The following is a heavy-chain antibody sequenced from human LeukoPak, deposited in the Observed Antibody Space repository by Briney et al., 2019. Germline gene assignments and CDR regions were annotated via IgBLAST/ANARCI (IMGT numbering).Heavy chain of an antibody. CDR1: GITFRSSA. J-gene: IGHJ4*02. CDR2: ITGSGDNT. D-gene: IGHD6-19*01. V-gene: IGHV3-23*01. CDR3: AKYLAGGWYYIDF. Sequence: PGGSLRLSCAASGITFRSSAMTWVRQAPGEGLEWVSGITGSGDNTYYTESVKGRFTISRDNSKNTLYLEMNSLRAEDTAVYYCAKYLAGGWYYIDFWGQGTLVTVSS.